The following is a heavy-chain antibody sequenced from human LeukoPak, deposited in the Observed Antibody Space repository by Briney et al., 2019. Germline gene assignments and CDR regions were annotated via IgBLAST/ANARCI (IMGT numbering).Heavy chain of an antibody. V-gene: IGHV1-69*01. J-gene: IGHJ4*02. Sequence: GSSVKFSCKASGGTFSSYAISWVRQAPGQGIEWMGGIIPIFGTANYAQKFQGRVTITADESTSTAYMELSSLRSEDTAVYYCARGNPYYQYSSGWYGVDYWGQGTLVTVSS. CDR1: GGTFSSYA. CDR3: ARGNPYYQYSSGWYGVDY. CDR2: IIPIFGTA. D-gene: IGHD6-19*01.